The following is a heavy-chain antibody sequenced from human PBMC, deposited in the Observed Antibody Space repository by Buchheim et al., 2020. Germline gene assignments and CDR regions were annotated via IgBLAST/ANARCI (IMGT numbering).Heavy chain of an antibody. J-gene: IGHJ2*01. Sequence: EVQLVESGGGLVQPGGSLRLSCAASGFTFSSYEMNWVRQAPGKGLEWVSYISSSGSSIYYADYVKGRFTISRDNAKNSLYLQMNSLRAEDTAAYYCARVDSSSSYWYFDLWGRGTL. CDR3: ARVDSSSSYWYFDL. V-gene: IGHV3-48*03. D-gene: IGHD6-6*01. CDR2: ISSSGSSI. CDR1: GFTFSSYE.